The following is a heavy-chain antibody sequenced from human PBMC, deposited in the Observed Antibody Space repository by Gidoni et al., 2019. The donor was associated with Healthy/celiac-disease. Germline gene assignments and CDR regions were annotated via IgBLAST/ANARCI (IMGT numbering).Heavy chain of an antibody. Sequence: EVQLVQSGAVVRQPGWSLPLSGKGAGSSFTSYWIGWVRQRPGKGLEWMGISYPGDADTRYSPAFQGQVTIAAAKSISTAYLQWSSLKASDTAMDYCARLGPRYSSSWCDYWGQGTLVTVSS. CDR2: SYPGDADT. D-gene: IGHD6-13*01. J-gene: IGHJ4*02. CDR1: GSSFTSYW. CDR3: ARLGPRYSSSWCDY. V-gene: IGHV5-51*01.